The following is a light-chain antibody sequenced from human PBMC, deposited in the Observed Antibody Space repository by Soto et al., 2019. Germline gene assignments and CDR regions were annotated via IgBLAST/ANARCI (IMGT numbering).Light chain of an antibody. CDR3: CSYAGSSLVA. J-gene: IGLJ2*01. CDR2: EGG. Sequence: QSVLTQPASVSGSPGQSITISCTGDNSDVRSYNLVSWYQQYPGKAPKLMIYEGGKRPSGVSNRFSGSKSGDRASLTISGLQPEDEADYYCCSYAGSSLVAFGGGTKLTVL. V-gene: IGLV2-23*01. CDR1: NSDVRSYNL.